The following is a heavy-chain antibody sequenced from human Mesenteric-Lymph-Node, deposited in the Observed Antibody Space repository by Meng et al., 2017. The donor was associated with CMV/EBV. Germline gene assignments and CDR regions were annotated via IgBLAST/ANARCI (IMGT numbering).Heavy chain of an antibody. Sequence: GSLRLSCTVSGGSISTYYWSWLRQPPGKGLEWIGYVYSSGSTNYNPSLESRVTISVDASRNEFSLTLTSVTTADTAVYYCARDHRPLWFDPWGQGTLVTVSS. CDR1: GGSISTYY. CDR3: ARDHRPLWFDP. J-gene: IGHJ5*02. CDR2: VYSSGST. V-gene: IGHV4-59*01.